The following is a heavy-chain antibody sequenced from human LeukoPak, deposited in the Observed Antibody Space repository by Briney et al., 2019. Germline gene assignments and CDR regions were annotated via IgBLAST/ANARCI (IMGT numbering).Heavy chain of an antibody. V-gene: IGHV3-23*01. J-gene: IGHJ5*02. CDR3: AKDRSSSWYPNWFDP. D-gene: IGHD6-13*01. Sequence: GGSLRLSCAASGFTFGSYAMSWVRQAPGKGLEWVSAIGGSGGSTYYADSVKGRFTISRDNSKNTLYLQMNSLRAEDTAVYYCAKDRSSSWYPNWFDPWGQGTLVTVSS. CDR1: GFTFGSYA. CDR2: IGGSGGST.